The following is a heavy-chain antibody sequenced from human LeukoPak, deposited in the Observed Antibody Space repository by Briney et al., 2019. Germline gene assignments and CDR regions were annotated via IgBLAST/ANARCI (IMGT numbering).Heavy chain of an antibody. CDR2: IYPDDSDI. D-gene: IGHD3-10*01. J-gene: IGHJ3*02. CDR3: ARHGRGSRSPNAFDI. V-gene: IGHV5-51*01. Sequence: ESLQFSCKGSGYSFTDYWIGWVRQMPGEGLQWMGIIYPDDSDIRYSPSFQGQVTISADKSIVTAYLQWSSLKASDTAMYYCARHGRGSRSPNAFDIWGQGTTVTVSS. CDR1: GYSFTDYW.